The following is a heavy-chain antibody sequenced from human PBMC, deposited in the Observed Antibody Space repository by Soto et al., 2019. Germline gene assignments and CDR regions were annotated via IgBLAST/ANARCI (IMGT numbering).Heavy chain of an antibody. Sequence: GGSLRLSCSASGFIFSNYAMHWVRQAPGKGLEYVSTINNNGGSTYYADSVKGRFTISRDNSKNTLYLQMSSLRVEDTAVYYCGKDPLAPFVYDNWGQGTLVTVSS. CDR3: GKDPLAPFVYDN. D-gene: IGHD3-3*01. V-gene: IGHV3-64D*08. CDR2: INNNGGST. J-gene: IGHJ4*02. CDR1: GFIFSNYA.